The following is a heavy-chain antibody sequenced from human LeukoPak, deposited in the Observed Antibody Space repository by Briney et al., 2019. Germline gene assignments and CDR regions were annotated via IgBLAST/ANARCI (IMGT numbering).Heavy chain of an antibody. Sequence: PGGSLRLSCAASGFTFSSYSMNWVRQAPGKGLEWVSSISSSSSYIYYADSVKGRFTTSRDNAKNSLYLQMNSLRAEDTAVYYCARDLWTTGAFDIWGQGTMVTVSS. CDR2: ISSSSSYI. J-gene: IGHJ3*02. D-gene: IGHD4-17*01. CDR1: GFTFSSYS. V-gene: IGHV3-21*01. CDR3: ARDLWTTGAFDI.